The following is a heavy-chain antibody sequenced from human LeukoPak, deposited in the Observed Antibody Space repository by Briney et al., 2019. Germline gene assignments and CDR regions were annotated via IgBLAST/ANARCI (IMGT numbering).Heavy chain of an antibody. D-gene: IGHD2-15*01. CDR2: ISYDGSNK. Sequence: GGSLRLSCAASGFTFSSHAMHWVRQAPGKGLEWVAVISYDGSNKYYADSVKGRFTISRDNSKNTLYLQMNSLRAEDTALYYCARDESSVVVAAHDYWGQGTLVTVSS. CDR1: GFTFSSHA. J-gene: IGHJ4*02. CDR3: ARDESSVVVAAHDY. V-gene: IGHV3-30*04.